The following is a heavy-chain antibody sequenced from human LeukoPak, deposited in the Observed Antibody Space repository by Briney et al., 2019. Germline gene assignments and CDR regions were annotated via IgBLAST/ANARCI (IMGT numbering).Heavy chain of an antibody. D-gene: IGHD2-15*01. CDR1: GGSISSGGHS. J-gene: IGHJ6*02. CDR3: AREQVAASDYYYYGMDV. CDR2: IYHSGSGST. V-gene: IGHV4-30-2*05. Sequence: SQTLSLTCTVSGGSISSGGHSWSWIRQPPGKGLEWIGYIYHSGSGSTYYNPSLKSRVTISVDMSKNQFSLKLSSVTAADTAVYYCAREQVAASDYYYYGMDVWGQGTTVTVSS.